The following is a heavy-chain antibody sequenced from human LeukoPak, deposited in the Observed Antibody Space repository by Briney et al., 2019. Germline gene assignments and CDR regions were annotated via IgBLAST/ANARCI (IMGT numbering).Heavy chain of an antibody. V-gene: IGHV4-59*08. CDR3: ARQGNYYGSGSPRHYYYMDV. CDR2: FHYSGST. J-gene: IGHJ6*03. D-gene: IGHD3-10*01. CDR1: GGSMSSYY. Sequence: SETLSLTCTVAGGSMSSYYWNWIRQPPGKGLEWIGYFHYSGSTNYNPSLKSRVTISVDTSKNQFSLKLSSVTAADTAVYYCARQGNYYGSGSPRHYYYMDVWGKGTTVTISS.